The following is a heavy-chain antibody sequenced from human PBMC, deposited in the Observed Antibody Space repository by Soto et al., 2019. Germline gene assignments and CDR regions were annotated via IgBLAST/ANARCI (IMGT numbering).Heavy chain of an antibody. Sequence: GESLKISCKASGYNFTTYWIVWVRQVPGKGLEWMGIIYPADSDTRYGPSFHGQVTISADKSITTAYLQWSSLKPSDTAMYYCERMGHNNNWFFDSWGQGTLVTVSS. D-gene: IGHD1-20*01. V-gene: IGHV5-51*01. CDR2: IYPADSDT. J-gene: IGHJ4*02. CDR1: GYNFTTYW. CDR3: ERMGHNNNWFFDS.